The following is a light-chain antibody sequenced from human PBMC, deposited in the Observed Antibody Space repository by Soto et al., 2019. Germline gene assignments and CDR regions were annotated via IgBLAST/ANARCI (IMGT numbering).Light chain of an antibody. CDR3: QKSSSIPYT. CDR1: QTISTY. J-gene: IGKJ2*01. V-gene: IGKV1-39*01. CDR2: AAS. Sequence: DLQMTQSPSSLSACVGDRVTITCRASQTISTYLNWYQQNPGKAPKLLIYAASNLQNGVPSRFSGSGSGTDFTLTISSLQPEDFATYYCQKSSSIPYTFGQGTQLEIK.